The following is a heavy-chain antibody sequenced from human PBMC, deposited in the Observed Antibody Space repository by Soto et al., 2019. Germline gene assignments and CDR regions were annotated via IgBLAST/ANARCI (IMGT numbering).Heavy chain of an antibody. V-gene: IGHV4-31*03. Sequence: SETLSLTCTVSGGSISRGGYYWSWIRQHPGKGLEWIGYIYYSGSTYYNPSLKSRVTISVDTSKNQFSLKLSSVTAADTAVYYCARDNQYSGSYSYYYGMDVWGQGTTVTVSS. CDR3: ARDNQYSGSYSYYYGMDV. D-gene: IGHD1-26*01. CDR1: GGSISRGGYY. CDR2: IYYSGST. J-gene: IGHJ6*02.